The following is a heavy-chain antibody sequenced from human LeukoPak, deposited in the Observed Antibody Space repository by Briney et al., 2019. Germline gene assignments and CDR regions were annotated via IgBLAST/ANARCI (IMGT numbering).Heavy chain of an antibody. CDR2: IKEDGSEK. V-gene: IGHV3-7*01. Sequence: GGSLRLSCAASAFTFSRYWMTWVRQAPGKGLEWVADIKEDGSEKYYVDSVKGRFSISRDNTKNSLYLQMNSLRAEDTAVYYCARGGYTSSWYISRDYWDQGTLVTVSS. J-gene: IGHJ4*02. CDR1: AFTFSRYW. CDR3: ARGGYTSSWYISRDY. D-gene: IGHD6-13*01.